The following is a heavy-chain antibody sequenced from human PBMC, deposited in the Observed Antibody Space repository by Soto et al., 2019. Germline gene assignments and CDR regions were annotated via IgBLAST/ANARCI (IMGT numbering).Heavy chain of an antibody. D-gene: IGHD3-9*01. Sequence: LRLSCAASGFTFSSYEMNWVRQAPGKGLEWVSYISSSGSTIYYADSVKGRFTISRDNAKNSLYLQMNSLRAEDTAVYYCARARGVTIFSYGMDVWGQGTTVTVSS. CDR3: ARARGVTIFSYGMDV. V-gene: IGHV3-48*03. J-gene: IGHJ6*02. CDR2: ISSSGSTI. CDR1: GFTFSSYE.